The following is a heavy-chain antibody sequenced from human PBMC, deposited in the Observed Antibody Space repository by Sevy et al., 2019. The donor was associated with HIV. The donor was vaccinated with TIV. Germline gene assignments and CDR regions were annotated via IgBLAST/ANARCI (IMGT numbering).Heavy chain of an antibody. CDR3: ARVYSYCSSTSCYVSYGMDV. J-gene: IGHJ6*02. V-gene: IGHV3-7*03. CDR1: GFTFSSYW. D-gene: IGHD2-2*01. CDR2: IKQDGSEK. Sequence: GGSLRLSCAASGFTFSSYWMSWVRQTPGKGLEWVANIKQDGSEKYYVDSVKGRFTISRDNAKNSLYLQMNSLRAEDSAVYYFARVYSYCSSTSCYVSYGMDVWGQGTTVTVSS.